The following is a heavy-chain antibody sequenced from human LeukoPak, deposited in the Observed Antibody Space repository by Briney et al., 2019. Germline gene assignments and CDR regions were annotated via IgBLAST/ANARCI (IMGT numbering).Heavy chain of an antibody. Sequence: PGGSLRLSCQASGFTFYMYAMSWVRQAPGKELEWVASMCGTAGCTFYPDSVKGRFTISRDNSKNVLYLRMNSLTAEDTAIYYCAKDRPNFHENSGHYYRRDGDSWGQGTLVTVPS. CDR3: AKDRPNFHENSGHYYRRDGDS. CDR2: MCGTAGCT. J-gene: IGHJ5*01. V-gene: IGHV3-23*01. CDR1: GFTFYMYA. D-gene: IGHD3-22*01.